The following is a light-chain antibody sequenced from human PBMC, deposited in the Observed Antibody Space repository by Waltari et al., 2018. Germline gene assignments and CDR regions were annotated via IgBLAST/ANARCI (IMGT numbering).Light chain of an antibody. CDR3: QESYSTLYT. CDR2: DAS. V-gene: IGKV1-5*01. CDR1: QSISSW. J-gene: IGKJ2*01. Sequence: DIQMTQSPSTLSASVGDRVTITCRASQSISSWLGWYQQKPGKAPKLLIYDASSLESGVPSRFSGSGSGAEFTLTISSLQPEDIATFSCQESYSTLYTFGQGTKVEIK.